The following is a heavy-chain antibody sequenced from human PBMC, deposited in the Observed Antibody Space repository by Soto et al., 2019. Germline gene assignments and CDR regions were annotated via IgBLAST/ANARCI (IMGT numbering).Heavy chain of an antibody. Sequence: QLQLQESGSGRVRPSQTLSLTYAVSGGSISSGGYSWNWIRQPPGKGLEWIGYIYHSGSTLYNPSLKSRVTISVDKSKNQFSLKLSSVTAADTAVYYCARDQLEGNWFDPWGQGTLVTVSS. CDR2: IYHSGST. J-gene: IGHJ5*02. D-gene: IGHD1-1*01. V-gene: IGHV4-30-2*01. CDR3: ARDQLEGNWFDP. CDR1: GGSISSGGYS.